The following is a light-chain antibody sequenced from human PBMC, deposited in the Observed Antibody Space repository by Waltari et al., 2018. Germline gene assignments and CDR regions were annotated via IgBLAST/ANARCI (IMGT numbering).Light chain of an antibody. Sequence: DIQLTQSPSSLSASVGDRVIITCRASQTISNYLNWYQQKPGTAPKVLISAASTLQSGVPSRFSGSRSGTDFTLIITSLQPEDFATYYCQQGYSVPYTFGQGTKLEIK. J-gene: IGKJ2*01. V-gene: IGKV1-39*01. CDR3: QQGYSVPYT. CDR1: QTISNY. CDR2: AAS.